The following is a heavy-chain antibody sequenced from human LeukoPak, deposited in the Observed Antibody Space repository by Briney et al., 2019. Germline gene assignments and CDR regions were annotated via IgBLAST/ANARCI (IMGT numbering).Heavy chain of an antibody. CDR2: ISYDGSNK. CDR1: GFTFSSYG. J-gene: IGHJ3*02. V-gene: IGHV3-30*03. D-gene: IGHD3-22*01. CDR3: ARDQPPRWLLNSGAFDI. Sequence: GGSLRLSCAASGFTFSSYGMHWVRQAPGKGLEWVAVISYDGSNKYYADSVKGRFTISRDNSKNTLYLQMNSLRAEDTAVYYCARDQPPRWLLNSGAFDIWGQGTMVTVSS.